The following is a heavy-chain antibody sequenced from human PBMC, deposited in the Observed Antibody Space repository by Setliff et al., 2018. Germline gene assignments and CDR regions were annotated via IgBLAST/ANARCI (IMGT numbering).Heavy chain of an antibody. Sequence: SVKVSCKASGGTFSSYAISWVRQAPGQGLEWMGGIIPIFGTANYAQKFQGRVTITTDESTSTAYMELSSLRSEDTAVYYCARDRSRGPNYFDPWGQGTQVTVSS. V-gene: IGHV1-69*05. J-gene: IGHJ5*02. CDR2: IIPIFGTA. D-gene: IGHD1-7*01. CDR3: ARDRSRGPNYFDP. CDR1: GGTFSSYA.